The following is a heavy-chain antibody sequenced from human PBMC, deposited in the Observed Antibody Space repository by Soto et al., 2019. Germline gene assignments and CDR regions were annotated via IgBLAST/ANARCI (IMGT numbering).Heavy chain of an antibody. Sequence: GGSLRLSCAASGXTFSSYAMSWVRQAPGKGLEWVSAISGSGGSTYYADSVKGRFTISRDNAKNSLYLQMNSLRAEDTAVYYCARDFDFWSGYYRFDAFDIWGQGTMVTVSS. J-gene: IGHJ3*02. CDR2: ISGSGGST. CDR3: ARDFDFWSGYYRFDAFDI. V-gene: IGHV3-23*01. D-gene: IGHD3-3*01. CDR1: GXTFSSYA.